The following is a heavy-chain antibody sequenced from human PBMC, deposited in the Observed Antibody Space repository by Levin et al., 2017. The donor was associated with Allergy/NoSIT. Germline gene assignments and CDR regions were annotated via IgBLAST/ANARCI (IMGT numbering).Heavy chain of an antibody. Sequence: GGSLRLSCVGSGFDFDDYAMHWVRRRPGKGLEWVSIINWNSGTTAYADSVKGRFTISRDNYKNSLYMQMNSLRAEDTAIYQCVGLDILGESGDSRDFWGQGTLVTVSS. J-gene: IGHJ4*02. CDR1: GFDFDDYA. V-gene: IGHV3-9*01. D-gene: IGHD2-2*03. CDR2: INWNSGTT. CDR3: VGLDILGESGDSRDF.